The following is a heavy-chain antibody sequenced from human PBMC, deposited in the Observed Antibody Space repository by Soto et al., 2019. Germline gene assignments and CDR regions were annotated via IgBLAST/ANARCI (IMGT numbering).Heavy chain of an antibody. CDR3: ATGAAYYYDTSRY. V-gene: IGHV3-21*01. CDR1: GFTFSSYS. CDR2: ISSSSSYI. J-gene: IGHJ4*02. D-gene: IGHD3-22*01. Sequence: AGSLRLSCAASGFTFSSYSMNWVRQAPGKGLEWVSSISSSSSYIYYADSVKGRFTISRDNSRNTLYLQMTSLRLEDTALYYCATGAAYYYDTSRYWGQGTLVTVSS.